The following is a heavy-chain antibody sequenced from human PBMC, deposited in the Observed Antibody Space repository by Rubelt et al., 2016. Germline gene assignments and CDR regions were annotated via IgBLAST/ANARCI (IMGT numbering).Heavy chain of an antibody. Sequence: DINWVRQATGQGLEWMGWMNPNSGNTGYAQKFQGRVTMTRNTSISTAYMELSSLRSEDTAVYYCARTGLDCKNGVCYDYWGQGTLVTVSS. D-gene: IGHD2-8*01. V-gene: IGHV1-8*01. CDR2: MNPNSGNT. J-gene: IGHJ4*02. CDR3: ARTGLDCKNGVCYDY. CDR1: D.